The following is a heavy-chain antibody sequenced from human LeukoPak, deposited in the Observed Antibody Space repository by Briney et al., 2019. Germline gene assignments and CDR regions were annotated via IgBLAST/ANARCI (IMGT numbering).Heavy chain of an antibody. V-gene: IGHV3-43*02. CDR3: AKTPPSYGR. J-gene: IGHJ4*02. Sequence: PGGSLRLSCAVSGFTFDDYAMHWVRHAPGKGLEWVSLISGDGATTYYADSVKGRFTISRDNSKNCLYLQMNSLRTADTASYYCAKTPPSYGRWGQGTLVTVSS. CDR1: GFTFDDYA. CDR2: ISGDGATT. D-gene: IGHD1-14*01.